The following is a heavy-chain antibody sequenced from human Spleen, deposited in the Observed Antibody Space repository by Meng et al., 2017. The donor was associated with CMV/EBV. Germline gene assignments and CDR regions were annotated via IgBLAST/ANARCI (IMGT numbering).Heavy chain of an antibody. CDR3: ARDRSLWIGESPHDSFAV. CDR1: GGSISSFY. CDR2: IYHSGST. J-gene: IGHJ3*01. Sequence: SETLSLTCTISGGSISSFYWNWIRQSPGRGLEWIGYIYHSGSTNYNPSLKSRVTISIDTSKNQFSLKLTSVTVADTAVYFCARDRSLWIGESPHDSFAVWGQGTLVTVSS. V-gene: IGHV4-59*01. D-gene: IGHD3-10*01.